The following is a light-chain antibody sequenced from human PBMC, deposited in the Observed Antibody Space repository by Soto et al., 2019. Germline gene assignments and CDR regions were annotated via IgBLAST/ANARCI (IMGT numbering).Light chain of an antibody. J-gene: IGKJ5*01. V-gene: IGKV1-9*01. CDR3: QQLNSYPTIT. CDR1: QGISSY. Sequence: IHLTQSPSSLSASVGNIFTITCRASQGISSYLAWYQQKPGKAPKLLIYAASTLQSGVPSSFSGSGSATDFTLTISSLQTQDFATYYCQQLNSYPTITFGQGTRLEIK. CDR2: AAS.